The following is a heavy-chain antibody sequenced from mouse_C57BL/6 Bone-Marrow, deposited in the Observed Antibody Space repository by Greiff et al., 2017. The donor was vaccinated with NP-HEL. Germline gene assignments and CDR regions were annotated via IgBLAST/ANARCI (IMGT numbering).Heavy chain of an antibody. D-gene: IGHD2-3*01. J-gene: IGHJ1*03. V-gene: IGHV1-81*01. CDR2: IYPRSGNT. Sequence: VQLVESGAELARPGASVKLSCKASGYTFTSYGISWVKQRTGQGLEWIGEIYPRSGNTYYNEKFKGKATLTADKSSSTAYMELRSLTSEDSAVYFCARDGYRYFDVWGTGTTVTVSS. CDR1: GYTFTSYG. CDR3: ARDGYRYFDV.